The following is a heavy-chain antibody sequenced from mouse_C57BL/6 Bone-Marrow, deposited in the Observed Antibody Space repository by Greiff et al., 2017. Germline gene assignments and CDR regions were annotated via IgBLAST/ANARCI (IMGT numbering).Heavy chain of an antibody. CDR3: ARWGYPYYYAMDY. D-gene: IGHD2-2*01. CDR1: GYTFNGYW. CDR2: ILPGSGST. Sequence: VQLQQSGAELMKPGASVKLSCKATGYTFNGYWIEWVKQRPGHGLEWIGEILPGSGSTNYNEKFKGKATLTADTSFNTAYMQLSSLTTEDSAIYYCARWGYPYYYAMDYWGQGTSVTVSA. J-gene: IGHJ4*01. V-gene: IGHV1-9*01.